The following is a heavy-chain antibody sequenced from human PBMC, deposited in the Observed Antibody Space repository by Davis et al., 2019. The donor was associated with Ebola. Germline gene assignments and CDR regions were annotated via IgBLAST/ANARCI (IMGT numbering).Heavy chain of an antibody. CDR1: GFTFSSYA. CDR2: ISYDGSNK. V-gene: IGHV3-30*04. Sequence: GESLKISCAASGFTFSSYAMHWVRQAPGKGLEWVAVISYDGSNKYYADSVKGRFTISRDNAKNSLYLQMNSLRAEDTALYYCAKGYDILTGPFDYWGQGTLVTVSS. CDR3: AKGYDILTGPFDY. J-gene: IGHJ4*02. D-gene: IGHD3-9*01.